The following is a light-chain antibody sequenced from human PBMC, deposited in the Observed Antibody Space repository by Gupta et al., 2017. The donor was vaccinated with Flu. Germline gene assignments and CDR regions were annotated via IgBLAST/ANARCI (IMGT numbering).Light chain of an antibody. CDR3: ASYTSSSTWV. CDR2: EVN. V-gene: IGLV2-14*01. CDR1: SSDVGRYNY. J-gene: IGLJ3*02. Sequence: QSALPHPASVSGSPGQSITISCTGTSSDVGRYNYVSWYQNHPGKAPKLMIYEVNQRPSGIPNLFSASKAGNTASLTISGLQAEDEADYYCASYTSSSTWVFGGGTSLTVL.